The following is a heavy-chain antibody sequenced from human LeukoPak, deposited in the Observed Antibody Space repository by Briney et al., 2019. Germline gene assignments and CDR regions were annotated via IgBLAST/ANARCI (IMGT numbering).Heavy chain of an antibody. CDR2: LSGSGITT. V-gene: IGHV3-23*01. CDR1: GFTFSNSA. CDR3: AKGIYSSGWSYFDY. J-gene: IGHJ4*01. D-gene: IGHD6-19*01. Sequence: GGSLSLSCAASGFTFSNSAMSWVRQAPGQGLEWVSTLSGSGITTYYADSVKGRFTISRDNSKNTLYLQMNSLRAEDTAVYYCAKGIYSSGWSYFDYWGHGTLVTVSS.